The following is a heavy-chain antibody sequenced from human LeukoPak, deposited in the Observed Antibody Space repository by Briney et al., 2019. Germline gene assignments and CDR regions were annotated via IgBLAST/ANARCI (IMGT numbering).Heavy chain of an antibody. J-gene: IGHJ6*03. V-gene: IGHV1-69*05. CDR3: ARGQVTKGPYYYYMDV. Sequence: ASVKVSCKASGGTFSSYAISWVRQAPGQGLEWMGGIIPIFGTANYAQKFQGRVTITTDESTSTAYMELSSLRSEDTAVYCCARGQVTKGPYYYYMDVWGKGTTVTVSS. D-gene: IGHD4-11*01. CDR1: GGTFSSYA. CDR2: IIPIFGTA.